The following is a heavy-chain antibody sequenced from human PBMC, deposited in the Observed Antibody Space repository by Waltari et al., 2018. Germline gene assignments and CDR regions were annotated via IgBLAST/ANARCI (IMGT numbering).Heavy chain of an antibody. V-gene: IGHV4-61*02. CDR2: IYTSGST. CDR1: GGSISSGSYY. D-gene: IGHD4-17*01. Sequence: QVQLQESGPGLVKPSQTLSLTCTVSGGSISSGSYYWSWIRQPAGKGLEWIGRIYTSGSTNYNPSLKSRVTISVDTSKNQFSLKLSSVTAADTAVYYCASTTGTHFDYWGQGTLVTVSS. CDR3: ASTTGTHFDY. J-gene: IGHJ4*02.